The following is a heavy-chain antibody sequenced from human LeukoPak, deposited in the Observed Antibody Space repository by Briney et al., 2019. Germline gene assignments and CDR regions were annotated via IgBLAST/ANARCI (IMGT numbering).Heavy chain of an antibody. CDR2: IYADNGNT. Sequence: ASVKVSCKASRYTFTSYGVTWVRQAPGHGLEWLGWIYADNGNTNAAQNLLGRVTMTTDTSTNTAYMDLRSLRSDDTAVDFCARAPRTCRSTNCSLDYWGQGTLVTVSS. J-gene: IGHJ4*02. D-gene: IGHD2-2*01. CDR3: ARAPRTCRSTNCSLDY. CDR1: RYTFTSYG. V-gene: IGHV1-18*01.